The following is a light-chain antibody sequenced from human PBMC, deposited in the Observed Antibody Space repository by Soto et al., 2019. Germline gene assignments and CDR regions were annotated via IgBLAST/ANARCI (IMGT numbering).Light chain of an antibody. V-gene: IGKV3-20*01. J-gene: IGKJ2*01. CDR1: QSVSSSSY. Sequence: EIALTQSPGTLSLSPGERATLSCRASQSVSSSSYLAWYKQKPGQAPRLLIYGASSRATGIPDRFSGSGSATDFALTISRLEPEEFAVYYCRQYGSSPSYTFGQGTKLEIK. CDR2: GAS. CDR3: RQYGSSPSYT.